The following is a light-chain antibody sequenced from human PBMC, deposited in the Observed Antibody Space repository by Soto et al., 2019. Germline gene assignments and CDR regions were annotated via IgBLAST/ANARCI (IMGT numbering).Light chain of an antibody. CDR3: QQYGIAPT. V-gene: IGKV3-20*01. J-gene: IGKJ1*01. Sequence: EIVLTQSPGTLSLSPGERATLSCRSSHSVSSNYLAGYQQKPGQAPRLLIYDVSSRATGIPDRFSGSGSGTDFTLTISRLEPVDFAVYYCQQYGIAPTFGQGNKVEI. CDR1: HSVSSNY. CDR2: DVS.